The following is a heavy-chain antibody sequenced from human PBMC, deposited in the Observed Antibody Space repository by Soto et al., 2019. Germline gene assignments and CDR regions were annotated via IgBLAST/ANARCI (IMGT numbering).Heavy chain of an antibody. V-gene: IGHV3-30-3*01. D-gene: IGHD2-15*01. CDR2: ISYDGSNK. Sequence: QVQLVESGGGVVQPGRSLRLSCAASGFTFSSYAMHWVRQAPGKGLEWVAVISYDGSNKYYADSVKGRFTISRDNSKNTLYLQMTSLRAEATAVYYCARVLVVAATYYYYGMDVWGQGTTVTVSS. J-gene: IGHJ6*02. CDR3: ARVLVVAATYYYYGMDV. CDR1: GFTFSSYA.